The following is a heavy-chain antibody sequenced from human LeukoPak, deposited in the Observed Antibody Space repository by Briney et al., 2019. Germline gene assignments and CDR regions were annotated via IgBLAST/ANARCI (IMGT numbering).Heavy chain of an antibody. CDR1: GFTFSSYW. V-gene: IGHV3-7*01. CDR3: ARENSDYENYYYYMDV. J-gene: IGHJ6*03. CDR2: IKQDGSEK. Sequence: GGSLRLSCAASGFTFSSYWMSWVRQAPGKGLEWVANIKQDGSEKYYVDSVKGRFTISRDNAKNSLYLQMNSLRAEDTAVYYCARENSDYENYYYYMDVWGKRTTVTVSS. D-gene: IGHD5-12*01.